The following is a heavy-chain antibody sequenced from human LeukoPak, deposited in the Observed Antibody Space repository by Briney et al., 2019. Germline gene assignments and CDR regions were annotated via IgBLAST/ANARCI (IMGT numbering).Heavy chain of an antibody. CDR3: ARHDQYYDFWSGSPAYFDY. Sequence: SETLSLTCTVSGGSISSYYWSWIRQPPGKRLEWLGYINYSESTKYNPSLKSRVTVSIDTSKKQFSLKLSSVTAADTAVYYCARHDQYYDFWSGSPAYFDYWGQGTLVTVSS. J-gene: IGHJ4*02. D-gene: IGHD3-3*01. V-gene: IGHV4-59*08. CDR2: INYSEST. CDR1: GGSISSYY.